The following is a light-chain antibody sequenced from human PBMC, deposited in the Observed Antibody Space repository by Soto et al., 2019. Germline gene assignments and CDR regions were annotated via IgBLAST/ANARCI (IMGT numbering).Light chain of an antibody. J-gene: IGKJ4*01. Sequence: DIQMTQSPSSLSASVGDRVIITCRASQDIGMWLAWYQQKPGKAPKSLIYAASSLQSRVPSRFTGSGSGTDFTLTFSNLQAEDLATYYCQQYSSYPTFGGGTKVEIK. CDR1: QDIGMW. V-gene: IGKV1D-16*01. CDR3: QQYSSYPT. CDR2: AAS.